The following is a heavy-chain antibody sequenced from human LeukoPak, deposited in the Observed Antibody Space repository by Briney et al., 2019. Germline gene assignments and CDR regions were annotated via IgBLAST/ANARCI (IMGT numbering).Heavy chain of an antibody. CDR3: ARRGGSYFNSFDY. CDR1: GFTFSSYW. Sequence: PGGSLRLSCAAYGFTFSSYWMSWVRQAPGKGLEWVANIKQDGSEKYYVDSVKGRFTISRDNAKNSLYLQMNSLRAEDTAVYYCARRGGSYFNSFDYWGQGTLVTVSS. V-gene: IGHV3-7*01. D-gene: IGHD1-26*01. J-gene: IGHJ4*02. CDR2: IKQDGSEK.